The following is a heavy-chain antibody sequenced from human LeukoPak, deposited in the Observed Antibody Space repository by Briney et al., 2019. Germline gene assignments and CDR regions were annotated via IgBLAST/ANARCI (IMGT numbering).Heavy chain of an antibody. CDR3: TRQRYFDY. CDR1: GYSFTDYW. CDR2: IYPGDSDT. J-gene: IGHJ4*02. Sequence: GESLKISCKGSGYSFTDYWIGWVRQMPGKGLEWMGIIYPGDSDTRYSPSFQGQVTISADKSINTAFLQWSSLRASDTAMYYCTRQRYFDYWGQGTLVTVSS. V-gene: IGHV5-51*01.